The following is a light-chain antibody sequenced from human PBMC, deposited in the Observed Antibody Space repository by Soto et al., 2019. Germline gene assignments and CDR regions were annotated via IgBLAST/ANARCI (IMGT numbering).Light chain of an antibody. J-gene: IGLJ1*01. V-gene: IGLV2-14*01. Sequence: QSVLTQPAAGSGSPGQSITISCTGTSSDVGGYNYVSWYQQHPGKAPKLMIYAVSNRPSGVSNRFSGSKSGNTASLTISGLQAEYEADYYCSSYTSSSTLYVFGTGTKVTVL. CDR1: SSDVGGYNY. CDR2: AVS. CDR3: SSYTSSSTLYV.